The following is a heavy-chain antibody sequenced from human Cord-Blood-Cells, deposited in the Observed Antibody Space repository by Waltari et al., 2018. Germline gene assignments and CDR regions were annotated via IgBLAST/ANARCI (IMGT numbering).Heavy chain of an antibody. V-gene: IGHV3-30-3*01. D-gene: IGHD2-2*01. CDR2: ISYDGSNK. Sequence: QVQLVASGGGVVQPGRSLRPPCAASGFTFSSYAMHWVRQAPGKGLEWVAVISYDGSNKYYADSVKGRFTISRDNSKNTLYLQMNSLRAEDTAVYYCARGEYVVVPAAIDYWGQGTLVTVSS. J-gene: IGHJ4*02. CDR1: GFTFSSYA. CDR3: ARGEYVVVPAAIDY.